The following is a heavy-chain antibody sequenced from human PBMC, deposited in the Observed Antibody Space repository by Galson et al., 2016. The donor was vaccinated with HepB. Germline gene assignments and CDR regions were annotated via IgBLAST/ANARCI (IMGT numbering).Heavy chain of an antibody. Sequence: QSGAEVKKPGESLRISCKGSGYSFTDYWIGWVRQMPGKGLEWMGIIYPGDSHTRYSPSFQGQVTIPADKAISTAYLKWSSLKAPDTARYYCARRLTHDSKIGDIDYWGQGTLVTVSS. V-gene: IGHV5-51*01. D-gene: IGHD3-16*01. J-gene: IGHJ4*02. CDR3: ARRLTHDSKIGDIDY. CDR1: GYSFTDYW. CDR2: IYPGDSHT.